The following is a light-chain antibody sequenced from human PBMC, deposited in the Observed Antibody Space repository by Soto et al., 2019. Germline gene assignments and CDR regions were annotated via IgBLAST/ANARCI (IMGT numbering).Light chain of an antibody. Sequence: EIVMTQSTATLSVSPGERATLSGRASQSVSRNLAWYQQRPGQAPRLLIYGASTRATGIPARFSGSGSGTEFTLTINSLQSEDFAVYYCQQSNYWPWTFGQGTKVDIK. CDR3: QQSNYWPWT. CDR1: QSVSRN. V-gene: IGKV3-15*01. CDR2: GAS. J-gene: IGKJ1*01.